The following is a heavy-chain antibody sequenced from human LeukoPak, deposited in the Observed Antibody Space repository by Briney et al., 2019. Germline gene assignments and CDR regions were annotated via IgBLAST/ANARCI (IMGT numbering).Heavy chain of an antibody. Sequence: PGGSLRLSCAASGFTFDDYAMHWVRQVPGKGLEWVSLISGDGTNPYYADSVKGRFTISRDNSRNSLSLQMKSLRSEDTALYYCVKDVLYYYDHSGSYYSGNFDYWGQGTLVTVSS. D-gene: IGHD3-22*01. CDR2: ISGDGTNP. V-gene: IGHV3-43*02. CDR3: VKDVLYYYDHSGSYYSGNFDY. CDR1: GFTFDDYA. J-gene: IGHJ4*02.